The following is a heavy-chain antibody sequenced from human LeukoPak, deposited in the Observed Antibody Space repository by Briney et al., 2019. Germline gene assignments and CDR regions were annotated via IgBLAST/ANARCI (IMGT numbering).Heavy chain of an antibody. J-gene: IGHJ4*02. CDR1: GFTFSSYA. Sequence: PGGSLRLSCAASGFTFSSYAMHWVRQAPGKGLEWVAVISYDGSNKYYADSVKGRFTISRDNSKNTLYLQMNSLRAEDTAVYYCARDFEHPYSNRLLTVTPHFDYWGQGTLVTVSS. D-gene: IGHD4-17*01. CDR3: ARDFEHPYSNRLLTVTPHFDY. CDR2: ISYDGSNK. V-gene: IGHV3-30-3*01.